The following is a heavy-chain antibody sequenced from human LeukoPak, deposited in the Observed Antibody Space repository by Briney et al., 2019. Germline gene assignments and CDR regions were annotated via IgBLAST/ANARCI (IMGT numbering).Heavy chain of an antibody. D-gene: IGHD3-10*01. CDR2: INHSGST. Sequence: SETLSLTCAVYGESFSGYYWSWIRQPPGKGLEWIGEINHSGSTNYNPSLKSRVTISVDTSKNQFSLKLSSVTAADTAVYYCARGAITMVRGVIIRRAFDYWGQGTLVTVSS. J-gene: IGHJ4*02. V-gene: IGHV4-34*01. CDR3: ARGAITMVRGVIIRRAFDY. CDR1: GESFSGYY.